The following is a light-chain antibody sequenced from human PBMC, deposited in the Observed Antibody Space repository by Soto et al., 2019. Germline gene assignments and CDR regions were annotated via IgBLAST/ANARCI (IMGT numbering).Light chain of an antibody. J-gene: IGKJ5*01. CDR3: QQYDNLPIT. CDR2: GAS. Sequence: EIVLTQSPGTLSLSPGDRATLSCRASQSVSSSYLAWYQQKPGQAPRLLIYGASSRATGIPDRFSGSGSGTDFTLTISGLEPEDSAVYYCQQYDNLPITFGQGTRLEIK. V-gene: IGKV3-20*01. CDR1: QSVSSSY.